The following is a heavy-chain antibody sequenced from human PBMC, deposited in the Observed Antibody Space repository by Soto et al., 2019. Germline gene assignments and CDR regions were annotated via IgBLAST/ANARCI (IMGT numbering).Heavy chain of an antibody. CDR2: ISSDGSNK. Sequence: QVQLVESGGGVVQPGRSLRLSCAASGFTFSSYAMHWVRQAPGKGLEWVAVISSDGSNKYYADSVKGRFTISRDNSKNTLCLKMNSLRAEDPAVYYCARDGPYSYGTFDYWGQGTLVTVSS. D-gene: IGHD5-18*01. V-gene: IGHV3-30-3*01. J-gene: IGHJ4*02. CDR1: GFTFSSYA. CDR3: ARDGPYSYGTFDY.